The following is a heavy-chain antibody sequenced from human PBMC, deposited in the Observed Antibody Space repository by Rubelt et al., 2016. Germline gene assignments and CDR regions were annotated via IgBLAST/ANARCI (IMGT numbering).Heavy chain of an antibody. V-gene: IGHV3-7*01. D-gene: IGHD4-17*01. CDR2: IDPDGSVK. CDR3: ARNGDQASPGHGMDV. J-gene: IGHJ6*02. CDR1: GFNFGSDW. Sequence: VQPGGSLRLSCAASGFNFGSDWMSWVRQAPGKGLERVANIDPDGSVKLYVDSVKGRFTISRDNAQNSLFLQMNRLRHEDTAVYDCARNGDQASPGHGMDVWGQGTTVTVSS.